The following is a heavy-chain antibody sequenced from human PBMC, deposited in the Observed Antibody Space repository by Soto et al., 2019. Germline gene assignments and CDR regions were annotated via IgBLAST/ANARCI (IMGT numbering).Heavy chain of an antibody. Sequence: QLQLQESGPGLVKPSETLSLTCTVSGGSISSSSYYWGWIRQPPGKGLEWIGSIYYSGSTYYNPCFKSRVTISVDTSKNQFSLKLSSVTAADTAVYYCARNIVVVAKFDYWGQGTLVTVSS. CDR2: IYYSGST. D-gene: IGHD2-15*01. V-gene: IGHV4-39*01. CDR1: GGSISSSSYY. J-gene: IGHJ4*02. CDR3: ARNIVVVAKFDY.